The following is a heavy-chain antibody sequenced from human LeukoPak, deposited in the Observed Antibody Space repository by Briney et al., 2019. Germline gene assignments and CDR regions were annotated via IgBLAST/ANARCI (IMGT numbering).Heavy chain of an antibody. D-gene: IGHD6-25*01. CDR2: MSTSGNS. Sequence: SETLSLTCAVYGGSFSGYYWSWIRQPAGKGLEWIGRMSTSGNSNYTPSLVSRVTMSVDTSKNQFSLNLSSVTAADTAVYYCARESGSMRWFDPWGQGTLVTVSS. V-gene: IGHV4-4*07. CDR3: ARESGSMRWFDP. J-gene: IGHJ5*02. CDR1: GGSFSGYY.